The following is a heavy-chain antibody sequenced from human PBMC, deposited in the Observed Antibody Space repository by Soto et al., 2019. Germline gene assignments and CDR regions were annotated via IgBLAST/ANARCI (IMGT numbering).Heavy chain of an antibody. V-gene: IGHV5-51*01. D-gene: IGHD3-22*01. Sequence: GESLKISCRTSGYRFTSYGIAWVRQMPGKGLEWMGIIFPSDSDTRYSPSFQGQVTISADRCTSTVFLQWASLKASDTAVYFCARKDKSGYFNWFDPWGQGTLVTVSS. CDR2: IFPSDSDT. CDR1: GYRFTSYG. CDR3: ARKDKSGYFNWFDP. J-gene: IGHJ5*02.